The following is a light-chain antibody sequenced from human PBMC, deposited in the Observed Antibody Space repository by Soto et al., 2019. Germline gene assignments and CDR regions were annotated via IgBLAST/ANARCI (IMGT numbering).Light chain of an antibody. CDR2: EVN. Sequence: QSALTQPPSASGSPGQSVTISCTGTSSDVGGYNYVSWYQHHPGKAPKLMIYEVNKRPSGVPDRFSGSQSGNTASLTVSGLQAEDEADYYCSSFAGSIYVFGTGTKVTVL. V-gene: IGLV2-8*01. J-gene: IGLJ1*01. CDR3: SSFAGSIYV. CDR1: SSDVGGYNY.